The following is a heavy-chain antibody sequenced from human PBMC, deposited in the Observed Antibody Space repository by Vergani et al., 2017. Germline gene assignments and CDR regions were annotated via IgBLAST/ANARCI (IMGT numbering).Heavy chain of an antibody. J-gene: IGHJ5*02. D-gene: IGHD3-10*01. V-gene: IGHV4-30-4*08. Sequence: QVQLQESGPGLVKPSQTLSLTCTVSGGSISGGDFFWSWIRQPPGRGRGGVGYIHYSGRTYYNPSLKSRISISVDTSKNQFSLKLSSVTAADTAVYYCARATYYYGSGSYPWFDPWGQGTLVTVSS. CDR3: ARATYYYGSGSYPWFDP. CDR2: IHYSGRT. CDR1: GGSISGGDFF.